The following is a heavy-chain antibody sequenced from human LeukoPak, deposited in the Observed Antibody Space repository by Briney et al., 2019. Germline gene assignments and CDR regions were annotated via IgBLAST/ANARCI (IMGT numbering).Heavy chain of an antibody. V-gene: IGHV4-59*12. Sequence: PSETLSLTCTVSGGAISSYYWSWIRQPPGKGLEGSGYVFYSGSTDYNPSLKSRVTISVDKSKNQFSLKLSSVTAAHTAVYYCATDTGTRIAAFDIWGQGTMVTVSS. CDR2: VFYSGST. D-gene: IGHD1-1*01. CDR1: GGAISSYY. J-gene: IGHJ3*02. CDR3: ATDTGTRIAAFDI.